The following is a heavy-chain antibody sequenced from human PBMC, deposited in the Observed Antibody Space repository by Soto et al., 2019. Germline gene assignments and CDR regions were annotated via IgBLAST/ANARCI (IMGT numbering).Heavy chain of an antibody. J-gene: IGHJ4*02. CDR3: AKGEVAGVRIRPFDY. CDR2: ISGSGGST. D-gene: IGHD6-19*01. CDR1: GFTFSSYA. V-gene: IGHV3-23*01. Sequence: VQLLESGGGLVQPGGSLRLSCAASGFTFSSYAMSWVRQAPGKGLGWVSAISGSGGSTYYADSVKGRFTISRDNSKNTLYLQMNSLRAADTAVYYCAKGEVAGVRIRPFDYWGQGTLVNVSS.